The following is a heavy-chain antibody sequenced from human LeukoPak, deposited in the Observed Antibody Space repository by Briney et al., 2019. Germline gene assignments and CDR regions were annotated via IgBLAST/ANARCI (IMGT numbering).Heavy chain of an antibody. CDR2: TYYSGST. CDR1: GGSISSYY. CDR3: ARGAYHYGSGSYYFDY. J-gene: IGHJ4*02. V-gene: IGHV4-59*12. D-gene: IGHD3-10*01. Sequence: PSETLSLTCTVSGGSISSYYWSWIRQPPGKGLEWIGYTYYSGSTNYNPSLKSRVTISVDTSKNQFSLRLNSVTAADTAVYYCARGAYHYGSGSYYFDYWGQGTLVTVSS.